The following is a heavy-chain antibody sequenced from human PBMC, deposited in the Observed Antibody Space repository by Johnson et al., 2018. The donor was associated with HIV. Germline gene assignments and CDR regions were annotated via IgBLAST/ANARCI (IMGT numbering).Heavy chain of an antibody. D-gene: IGHD5-12*01. CDR2: IKSKTDGGTT. J-gene: IGHJ3*02. Sequence: VQLVESGGGLVKPGGSLRLSCAASGFTFSNAWMSWVRQAPGKGLEWVGRIKSKTDGGTTDYAAPVKGRFTISRDDSKNTLYLQMNSLKTEDTAVYYWTTDGLRTIDAFDIWGQGTMVTVSS. CDR3: TTDGLRTIDAFDI. V-gene: IGHV3-15*01. CDR1: GFTFSNAW.